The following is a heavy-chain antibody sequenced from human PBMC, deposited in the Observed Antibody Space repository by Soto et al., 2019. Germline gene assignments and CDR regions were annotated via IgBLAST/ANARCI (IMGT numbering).Heavy chain of an antibody. J-gene: IGHJ3*02. CDR1: GFTFSSYA. CDR2: ISGSGGST. CDR3: AKDPAAIIRWAIEI. Sequence: EVQLLESGGGLVKPGGSLRLSCAASGFTFSSYAMSWVRQAPGKGLEWVSAISGSGGSTDYAESVKGRFTNSRDISKNTVYLQMNSLRAEDTAVYYCAKDPAAIIRWAIEIWGQGTLVTVSS. D-gene: IGHD2-2*01. V-gene: IGHV3-23*01.